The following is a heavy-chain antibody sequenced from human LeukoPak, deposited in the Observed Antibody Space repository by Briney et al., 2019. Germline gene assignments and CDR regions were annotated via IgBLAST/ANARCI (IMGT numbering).Heavy chain of an antibody. V-gene: IGHV5-51*01. CDR1: GYSFTNYW. CDR3: ARLTSSWSFDY. CDR2: ISPDGSDT. J-gene: IGHJ4*02. D-gene: IGHD6-13*01. Sequence: GESLKISCKGSGYSFTNYWIGWVRQMPGKGLEGMVSISPDGSDTRYSPSFQGQVTISADKSITTAYLQWGSLKASDTAVYYCARLTSSWSFDYWGQGTLVTVSS.